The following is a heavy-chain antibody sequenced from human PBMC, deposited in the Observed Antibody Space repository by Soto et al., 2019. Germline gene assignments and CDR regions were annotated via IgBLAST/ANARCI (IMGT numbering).Heavy chain of an antibody. D-gene: IGHD2-2*01. CDR3: ARDLRKSVVVPAAMPEEDYYYYYYMDV. CDR1: GGSISSYY. Sequence: SETLSLTCTVSGGSISSYYWSWIRQPPGKGLEWIGYIYYSGSTNYNPSLKSRVTISVDTSKNQFSLHLSSVTAADTAVYYCARDLRKSVVVPAAMPEEDYYYYYYMDVWGKGTTVTVSS. CDR2: IYYSGST. V-gene: IGHV4-59*01. J-gene: IGHJ6*03.